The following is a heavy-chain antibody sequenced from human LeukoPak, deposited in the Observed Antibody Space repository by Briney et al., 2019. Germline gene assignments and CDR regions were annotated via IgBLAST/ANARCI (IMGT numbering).Heavy chain of an antibody. V-gene: IGHV4-39*07. Sequence: PSETLSLTCTVSGGSISSSSYYWGWIRQPPGKGLEWIGSIYYSGSTYYNPSLKSRVTISVDTSKNQFSLKLSSVTAADTAVYYCARDGSSGYQPIAVAGKGGLDYWGQGTLVTVSS. CDR2: IYYSGST. CDR1: GGSISSSSYY. D-gene: IGHD6-19*01. CDR3: ARDGSSGYQPIAVAGKGGLDY. J-gene: IGHJ4*02.